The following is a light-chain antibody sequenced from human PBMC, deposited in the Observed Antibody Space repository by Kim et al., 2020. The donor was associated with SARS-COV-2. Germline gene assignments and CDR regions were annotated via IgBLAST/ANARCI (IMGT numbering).Light chain of an antibody. J-gene: IGKJ1*01. CDR3: QQSYSTPWT. V-gene: IGKV1-39*01. CDR1: QTISSF. Sequence: DIQMTQSPSSLSASVGDRVTITCRASQTISSFLSWYQQKPGKAPKLLIYSASSLQSGVPSRFSGSGSGTDFSLSISSLLPEDFATYYCQQSYSTPWTFGQGTKVDIK. CDR2: SAS.